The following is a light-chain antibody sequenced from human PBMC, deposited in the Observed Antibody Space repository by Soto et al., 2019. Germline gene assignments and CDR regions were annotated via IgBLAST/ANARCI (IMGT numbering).Light chain of an antibody. J-gene: IGKJ4*01. CDR2: DVS. CDR3: QHYDTLVLT. V-gene: IGKV1-33*01. Sequence: DIQMTQSPSSLSVSVGDSVTITCQASQDIGNFLNWYQQRPGQAPKLLIYDVSNLQSGVPSRYSGSGSGTHFSLTIRSLQPEDVAIYFCQHYDTLVLTFGGGTKVEIK. CDR1: QDIGNF.